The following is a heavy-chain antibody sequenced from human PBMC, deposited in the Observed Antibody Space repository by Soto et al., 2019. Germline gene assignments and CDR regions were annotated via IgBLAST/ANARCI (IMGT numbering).Heavy chain of an antibody. V-gene: IGHV3-23*01. CDR1: GFTFSSYA. J-gene: IGHJ4*02. CDR2: ISGSGGST. D-gene: IGHD3-22*01. CDR3: AKLEGATMIVVGTAYFDY. Sequence: TGGSLSLSCAASGFTFSSYAMSWVRQAPGKGLEWVSAISGSGGSTYYADSVKGRFTISRDNSKNTLYLQMNSLRAEDTAVYYCAKLEGATMIVVGTAYFDYWGQGTLVTVSS.